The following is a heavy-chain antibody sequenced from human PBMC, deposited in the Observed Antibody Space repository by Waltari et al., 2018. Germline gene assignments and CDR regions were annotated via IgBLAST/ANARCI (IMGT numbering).Heavy chain of an antibody. J-gene: IGHJ5*02. D-gene: IGHD1-7*01. CDR2: ITGSGDNT. V-gene: IGHV3-23*01. Sequence: EVQLLESGGGLVQPGGSLRLSCEVSGFTFSTYAMSWVRQAPGKGLEWVSGITGSGDNTYYAGSVKGRFTISRDNSKNTLSLQMNSLRDDDTAIYSCAKNANANYINWFDPWGQGTLVTVSS. CDR1: GFTFSTYA. CDR3: AKNANANYINWFDP.